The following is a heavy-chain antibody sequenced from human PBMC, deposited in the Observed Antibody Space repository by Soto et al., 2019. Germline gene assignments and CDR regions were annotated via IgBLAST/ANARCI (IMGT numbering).Heavy chain of an antibody. D-gene: IGHD3-3*01. Sequence: ASVKVSCKASGGTFSSYAISWVRQAPGQGLEWMGGIIPIFGTANYAQKFQGRVTITADESTSTAYMELSSLRSEDTAVYYCARDIPFDDFWSGRQYYFDYWGQGTLVTVSS. CDR1: GGTFSSYA. CDR2: IIPIFGTA. V-gene: IGHV1-69*13. CDR3: ARDIPFDDFWSGRQYYFDY. J-gene: IGHJ4*02.